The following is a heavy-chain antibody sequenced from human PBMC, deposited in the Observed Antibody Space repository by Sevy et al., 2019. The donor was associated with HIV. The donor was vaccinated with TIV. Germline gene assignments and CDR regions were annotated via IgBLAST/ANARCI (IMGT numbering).Heavy chain of an antibody. CDR1: NGSISNYY. Sequence: SETLSLTCTVSNGSISNYYWSWIRQPPGKGLEWIGYIFYSGSTNYNPSLKSRVTISVETSKNQFALKLSFVTAADTAVYYCARVTRYCVGDRCYSGWFDPWGQGTLVTVSS. CDR3: ARVTRYCVGDRCYSGWFDP. CDR2: IFYSGST. D-gene: IGHD2-15*01. V-gene: IGHV4-59*13. J-gene: IGHJ5*02.